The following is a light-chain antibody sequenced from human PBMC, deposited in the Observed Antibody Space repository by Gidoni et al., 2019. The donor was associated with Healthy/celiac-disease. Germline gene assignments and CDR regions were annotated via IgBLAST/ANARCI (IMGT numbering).Light chain of an antibody. J-gene: IGKJ2*01. CDR2: DAS. V-gene: IGKV3-11*01. CDR1: QSVSSY. CDR3: QQRSNWPPYT. Sequence: EIVLTHSPATLSLYPGERATLSCRASQSVSSYLAWYQQKPGQAPRLLIYDASNRATGIPARFSGSGSGTDFTLTISSLEPEDFAVYYCQQRSNWPPYTFXXXTKLEIK.